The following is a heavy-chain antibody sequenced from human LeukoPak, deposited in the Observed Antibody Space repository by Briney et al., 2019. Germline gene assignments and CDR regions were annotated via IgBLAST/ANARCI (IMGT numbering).Heavy chain of an antibody. CDR2: ISAYNGNT. D-gene: IGHD3-9*01. V-gene: IGHV1-18*01. CDR3: ARGPPNHDYYDILTGYLHY. CDR1: GYTLRSYG. J-gene: IGHJ4*02. Sequence: ASVKVSCKASGYTLRSYGITWVRQAPGQGLEWMGWISAYNGNTKYPQKLQGRVTMTTDTSTSTAYMELRSLRSDDTAVYYCARGPPNHDYYDILTGYLHYWGQGTLVTVSS.